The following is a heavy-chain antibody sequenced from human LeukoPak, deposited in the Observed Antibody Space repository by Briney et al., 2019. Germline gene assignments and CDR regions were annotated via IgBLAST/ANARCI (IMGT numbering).Heavy chain of an antibody. CDR3: ARELLWFGELFYYGMDV. V-gene: IGHV3-30*03. CDR2: ISYDGSNK. Sequence: GGSLRLSCAASGFTVSSNYMSWVRQAPGKGLEWVAVISYDGSNKYYADSVKGRFTISRDNSKNTLYLQMNSLRAEDTAVYYCARELLWFGELFYYGMDVWGQGTTVTVSS. CDR1: GFTVSSNY. J-gene: IGHJ6*02. D-gene: IGHD3-10*01.